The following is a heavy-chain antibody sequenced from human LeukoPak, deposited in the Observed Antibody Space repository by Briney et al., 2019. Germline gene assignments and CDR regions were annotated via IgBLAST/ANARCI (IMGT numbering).Heavy chain of an antibody. J-gene: IGHJ4*02. Sequence: SETLSLTCSVSGGSISRYYWSWIRQPPGKGLEWVGYIYYSGSTNYNPSLKSRVTISVDTSKNQFSLKLSSVTAADTAVYSCARGYRSSSGIDYWGQGTLVTVSS. CDR3: ARGYRSSSGIDY. CDR1: GGSISRYY. D-gene: IGHD6-6*01. CDR2: IYYSGST. V-gene: IGHV4-59*08.